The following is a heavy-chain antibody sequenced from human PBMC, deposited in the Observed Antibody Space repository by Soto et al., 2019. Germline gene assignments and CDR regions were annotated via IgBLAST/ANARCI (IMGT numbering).Heavy chain of an antibody. Sequence: EASVKVSCKASGGTFSSYAISWVRQAPGQGLEWMGGIIPIFGTANYAQKFQGRVTITADESTSTAYMELSSLRSEDTAVYYCARFRDGYSRYYYYYGMDVWGQGTTVTVSS. V-gene: IGHV1-69*13. CDR2: IIPIFGTA. CDR3: ARFRDGYSRYYYYYGMDV. D-gene: IGHD4-4*01. CDR1: GGTFSSYA. J-gene: IGHJ6*02.